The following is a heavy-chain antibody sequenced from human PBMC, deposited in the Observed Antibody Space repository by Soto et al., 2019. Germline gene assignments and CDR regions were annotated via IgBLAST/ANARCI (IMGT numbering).Heavy chain of an antibody. D-gene: IGHD1-26*01. V-gene: IGHV3-21*01. CDR3: ARDGGSYYFDY. CDR2: ISTI. Sequence: EVQLVESGGGLVKPGGSLRLSCAASGFTFSSYSMNWVRQAPGKGLEWVSSISTIYYADSVKGRFTISRDNAKNSLYLQMNSLRAEDTAVYDCARDGGSYYFDYWGQGTLVTVSS. J-gene: IGHJ4*02. CDR1: GFTFSSYS.